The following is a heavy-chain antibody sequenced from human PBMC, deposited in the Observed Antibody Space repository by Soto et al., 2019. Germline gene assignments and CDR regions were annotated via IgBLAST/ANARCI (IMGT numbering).Heavy chain of an antibody. D-gene: IGHD6-13*01. CDR1: GGSISSGGYY. J-gene: IGHJ6*02. V-gene: IGHV4-31*03. Sequence: QVQLQESGPGLVKPSQTLSLTCTVSGGSISSGGYYWSWIRQHPGKGLEWIGYIYYSGSTYYNPSLKSRVTISVDTSKNQFSLKLGSVTAADTAVYYCARDSWGGSSWFPEYGMDVWGQGTTVTVSS. CDR2: IYYSGST. CDR3: ARDSWGGSSWFPEYGMDV.